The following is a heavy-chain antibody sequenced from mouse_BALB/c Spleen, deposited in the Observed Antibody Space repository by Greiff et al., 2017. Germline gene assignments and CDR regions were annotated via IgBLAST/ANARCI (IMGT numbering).Heavy chain of an antibody. D-gene: IGHD1-1*01. V-gene: IGHV7-3*02. Sequence: EVQRVESGGGLVQPGGSLRLSCATSGFTFTDYYMSWVRQPPGKALEWLGFIRNKANGYTTEYSASVKGRFTISRDNSQSILYLQMNTLRAEDSATYYCARDHHYGSSSFAYWGQGTLVTVSA. CDR3: ARDHHYGSSSFAY. J-gene: IGHJ3*01. CDR1: GFTFTDYY. CDR2: IRNKANGYTT.